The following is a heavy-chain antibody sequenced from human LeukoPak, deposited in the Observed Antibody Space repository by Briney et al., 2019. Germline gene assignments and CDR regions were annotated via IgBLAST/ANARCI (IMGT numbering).Heavy chain of an antibody. D-gene: IGHD3-10*01. CDR3: ARESFYYGSGTLAS. CDR1: GGSISSGSYY. CDR2: IYTSGST. Sequence: SETLSLTFTVSGGSISSGSYYWSWIRQPAGKGLEWIGRIYTSGSTNYNPSLKSRVTISVDKSKNQFSLKLSSVTAADTAVYYCARESFYYGSGTLASWGQGTLVTVSS. V-gene: IGHV4-61*02. J-gene: IGHJ5*02.